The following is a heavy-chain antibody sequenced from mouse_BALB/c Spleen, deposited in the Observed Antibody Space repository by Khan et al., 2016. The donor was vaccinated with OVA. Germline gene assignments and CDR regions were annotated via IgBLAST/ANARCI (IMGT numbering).Heavy chain of an antibody. Sequence: EVELVESGGGLVQPGGSRKLSCAASGFTFSTFGMHWVRQAPEKGLEWVAYISSGSSTIYYADTVKGRFTISRDNPKYTPILQMTSLRSEDTAMYYCASDSNMDYWGQGTTLTVSS. CDR1: GFTFSTFG. CDR2: ISSGSSTI. J-gene: IGHJ2*01. V-gene: IGHV5-17*02. D-gene: IGHD4-1*01. CDR3: ASDSNMDY.